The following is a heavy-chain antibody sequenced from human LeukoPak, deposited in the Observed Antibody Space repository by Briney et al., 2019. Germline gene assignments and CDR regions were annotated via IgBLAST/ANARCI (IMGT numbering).Heavy chain of an antibody. CDR2: IYTSGST. J-gene: IGHJ4*02. Sequence: SETLSLTCTVSGGSISSGSYYWRWIRQPAGKGLEWIGRIYTSGSTNYNPSLKSRVTISIDTSKNQFSLKLSSVTAADTAIYYCARPFLRFSSGWHFDYWGQGILVTVSS. V-gene: IGHV4-61*02. CDR3: ARPFLRFSSGWHFDY. CDR1: GGSISSGSYY. D-gene: IGHD6-19*01.